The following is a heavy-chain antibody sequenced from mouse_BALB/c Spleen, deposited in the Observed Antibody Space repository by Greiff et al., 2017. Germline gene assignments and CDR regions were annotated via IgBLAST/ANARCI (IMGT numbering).Heavy chain of an antibody. D-gene: IGHD3-1*01. CDR1: GYAFSSSW. CDR2: IYPGDGDT. J-gene: IGHJ2*01. CDR3: ARSGDPYYFDY. Sequence: QVQLQQSGPELVKPGASVKISCKASGYAFSSSWMYWVKQRPGQGLEWIGRIYPGDGDTNYNGKFKGKATLTADKSSSTAYMQLSSLTSVDSAFYFWARSGDPYYFDYWGQGTTLTVSS. V-gene: IGHV1-82*01.